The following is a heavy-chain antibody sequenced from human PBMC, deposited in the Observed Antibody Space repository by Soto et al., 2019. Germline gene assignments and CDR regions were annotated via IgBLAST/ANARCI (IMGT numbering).Heavy chain of an antibody. V-gene: IGHV3-21*01. CDR1: GFTFSSYS. CDR3: ARVRGFDWLPRAYYFDY. CDR2: ISSSSSYI. Sequence: GGSLRLSCAASGFTFSSYSMNWVRQAPGKGLEWVSSISSSSSYIYYADSVKGRFTISRDNAKNSLYLQMNSLRAEDTAVYYCARVRGFDWLPRAYYFDYWGQGTLVTVSS. D-gene: IGHD3-9*01. J-gene: IGHJ4*02.